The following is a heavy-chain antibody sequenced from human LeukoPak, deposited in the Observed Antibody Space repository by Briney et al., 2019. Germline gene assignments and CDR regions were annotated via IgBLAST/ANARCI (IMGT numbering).Heavy chain of an antibody. CDR1: GFTFSSYA. CDR2: ISGSGGST. CDR3: AKGDYYDSSGYLDY. J-gene: IGHJ4*02. V-gene: IGHV3-23*01. Sequence: GGPLRLSCAASGFTFSSYAMSWVRQAPGKGLEWVSAISGSGGSTYYADSVKGRFTISRDNSKNTLYLQMNSLRAEDTAVYYCAKGDYYDSSGYLDYWGQGTLVTVSS. D-gene: IGHD3-22*01.